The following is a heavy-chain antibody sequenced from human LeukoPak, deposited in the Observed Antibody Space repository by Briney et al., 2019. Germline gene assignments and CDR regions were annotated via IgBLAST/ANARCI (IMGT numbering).Heavy chain of an antibody. CDR1: GDSLSHYY. V-gene: IGHV4-4*07. J-gene: IGHJ3*02. D-gene: IGHD4-17*01. CDR3: ARDDYGDSTSAFDI. Sequence: SETLSLTCTVSGDSLSHYYWSWIRQPAVRGLEWIGRINSSGRTNYNPSLKTRVTISVDKSKNQFSLKLSSVTAADTAVYYCARDDYGDSTSAFDIWGQGTMVTVSS. CDR2: INSSGRT.